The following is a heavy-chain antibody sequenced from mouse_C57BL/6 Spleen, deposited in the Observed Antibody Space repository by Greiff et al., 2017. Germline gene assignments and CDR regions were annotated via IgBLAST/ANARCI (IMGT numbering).Heavy chain of an antibody. CDR1: GFTFSDYG. V-gene: IGHV5-17*01. CDR2: ISSGSSTI. D-gene: IGHD2-5*01. CDR3: ATAYYSNPHWYFDV. J-gene: IGHJ1*03. Sequence: EVQLQESGGGLVKPGGSLKLSCAASGFTFSDYGMHWVRQAPEKGLEWVAYISSGSSTIYYADTVKGRFTISRDNAKNTLFLQRTSLRSEDTAMYYCATAYYSNPHWYFDVWGTGTTVTVSS.